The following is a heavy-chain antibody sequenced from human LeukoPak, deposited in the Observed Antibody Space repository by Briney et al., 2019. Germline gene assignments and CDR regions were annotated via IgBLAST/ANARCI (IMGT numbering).Heavy chain of an antibody. CDR2: INHSGST. J-gene: IGHJ4*02. D-gene: IGHD4-17*01. Sequence: SETLSLTCAVYGGSFSGYYWSWIRRPPGKGLEWIGEINHSGSTNYNPSLKSRVTISVDTSKNQFSLKLSSVTAADTAVYYCARVLTTVTLFDYWGQGTLVTVSS. CDR1: GGSFSGYY. CDR3: ARVLTTVTLFDY. V-gene: IGHV4-34*01.